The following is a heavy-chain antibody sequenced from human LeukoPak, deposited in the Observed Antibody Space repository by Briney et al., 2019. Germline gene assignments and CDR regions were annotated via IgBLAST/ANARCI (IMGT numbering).Heavy chain of an antibody. CDR1: GFSFSDHH. CDR2: ISRDGNII. J-gene: IGHJ4*02. CDR3: ARYVLLMDY. D-gene: IGHD3-16*01. V-gene: IGHV3-11*01. Sequence: PGGSLRLSGAASGFSFSDHHMSWVRQVPGKGLEWLAYISRDGNIIVYADSVKGRFIISRDNAKQSVYLEMTSLRPEDTAVYYCARYVLLMDYWGQGTLVTVSS.